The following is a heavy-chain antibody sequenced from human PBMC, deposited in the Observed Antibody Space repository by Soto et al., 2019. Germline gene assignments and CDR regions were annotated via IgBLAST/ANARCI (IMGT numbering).Heavy chain of an antibody. V-gene: IGHV1-2*04. CDR3: ARGVITSQQYDIEG. CDR2: INPNSGGT. CDR1: GYTCTGYY. J-gene: IGHJ6*03. Sequence: APGKGSCEAPGYTCTGYYMHWLRQAPGQGHEWMGWINPNSGGTNYAQKCHGWGTMTRGTSMSTGYIERSKQRSEDTAVYYCARGVITSQQYDIEGCRQGHTVAVSS. D-gene: IGHD3-16*01.